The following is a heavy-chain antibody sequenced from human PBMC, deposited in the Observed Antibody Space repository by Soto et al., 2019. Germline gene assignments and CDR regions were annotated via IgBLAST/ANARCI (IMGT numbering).Heavy chain of an antibody. CDR1: GGSISSGDYY. Sequence: QVQLQESGPGLVKPSQTLSLTCTVSGGSISSGDYYWSWIRQHPGKGLEWIGYIFYSGTIYYNPSRKGRGSISVDTSENQCSLKLSSVTAADTGVYYCARVGNRMIRGVPYYYVMDVWGQGTTVTVS. V-gene: IGHV4-31*03. CDR2: IFYSGTI. CDR3: ARVGNRMIRGVPYYYVMDV. D-gene: IGHD3-10*01. J-gene: IGHJ6*02.